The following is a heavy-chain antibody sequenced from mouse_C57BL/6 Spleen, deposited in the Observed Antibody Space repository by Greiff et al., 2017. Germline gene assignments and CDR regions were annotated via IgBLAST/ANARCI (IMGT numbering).Heavy chain of an antibody. CDR3: ARSRITTVVADFDY. CDR1: GYAFSSSW. Sequence: VKLMESGPELVKPGASVKISCKASGYAFSSSWMNWVKQRPGKGLEWIGRIYPGDGDTNYNGKFKGKATLTADKSSSTAYMQLSSLTSEDSAVYFCARSRITTVVADFDYWGQGTTLTVSS. V-gene: IGHV1-82*01. CDR2: IYPGDGDT. J-gene: IGHJ2*01. D-gene: IGHD1-1*01.